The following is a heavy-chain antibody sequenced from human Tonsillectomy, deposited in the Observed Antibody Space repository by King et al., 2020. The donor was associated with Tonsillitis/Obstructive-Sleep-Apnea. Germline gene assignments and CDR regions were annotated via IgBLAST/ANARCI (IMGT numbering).Heavy chain of an antibody. CDR1: GYSFTSYW. V-gene: IGHV5-10-1*01. CDR2: IDPSDSYT. Sequence: DVQLVESGAEVKKPGESLRISCTGSGYSFTSYWISWVRQMPGKGLEWMGRIDPSDSYTNYSPSFQGHVTISVDKSISTAYLQWSSLKASDTAMYYCARHIDDYGDYWYFDLWGRGTLVTVSS. CDR3: ARHIDDYGDYWYFDL. D-gene: IGHD4-17*01. J-gene: IGHJ2*01.